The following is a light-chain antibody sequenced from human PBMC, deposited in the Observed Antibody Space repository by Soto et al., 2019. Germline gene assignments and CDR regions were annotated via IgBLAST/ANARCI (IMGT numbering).Light chain of an antibody. CDR2: GAS. CDR3: QQRREWPRT. CDR1: QSVSSNY. J-gene: IGKJ2*02. Sequence: EIILTQSPGTLSLSPGERVTLSCRASQSVSSNYLAWYQQKPGQAPRLLIYGASSRATGIPDRFSGSGSGTDFTLTISRLEPEDFAVYYCQQRREWPRTFGQGTKVDIK. V-gene: IGKV3D-20*02.